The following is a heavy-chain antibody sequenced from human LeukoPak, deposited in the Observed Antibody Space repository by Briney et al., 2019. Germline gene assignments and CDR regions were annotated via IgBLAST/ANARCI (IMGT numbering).Heavy chain of an antibody. V-gene: IGHV4-4*07. CDR2: MYSSGST. J-gene: IGHJ4*02. D-gene: IGHD3-22*01. CDR1: GGSISSYS. Sequence: SETLSLTCTVSGGSISSYSWSWIRQPAGKGLEWIGRMYSSGSTKHNPSLKSRVTMSVDTSKNQISLKLTSVTAADTAIYYCARWSSGDYYYVDYWGQGTLVTVSS. CDR3: ARWSSGDYYYVDY.